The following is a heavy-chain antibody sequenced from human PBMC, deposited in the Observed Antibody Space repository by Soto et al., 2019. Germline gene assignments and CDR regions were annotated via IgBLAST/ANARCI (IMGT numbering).Heavy chain of an antibody. J-gene: IGHJ5*02. D-gene: IGHD2-2*01. CDR1: GGSISSSSYY. V-gene: IGHV4-39*01. Sequence: SETLSLTCTVSGGSISSSSYYWGWIRQPPGKGLEWIGSIYYSGSTYYNPSLKSRVTISVDTSKNQFSLKLSSVTAADTAVYYCARHDGQDQLLREDNWFDPWGQGTLVTVSS. CDR3: ARHDGQDQLLREDNWFDP. CDR2: IYYSGST.